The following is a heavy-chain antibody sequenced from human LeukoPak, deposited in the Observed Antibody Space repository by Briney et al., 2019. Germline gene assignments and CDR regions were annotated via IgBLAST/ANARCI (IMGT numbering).Heavy chain of an antibody. V-gene: IGHV5-51*01. Sequence: GESLKISCKGSGYSFTSYWIGWVRQMPGKGLEWMAIIYPGDSDTRYSPSFQGQVTISADKSISTAYLQWSSLKASDTAMYYCARQVEYSSSSRGYYYYYYMDVWGKRTTVTVSS. CDR3: ARQVEYSSSSRGYYYYYYMDV. J-gene: IGHJ6*03. CDR1: GYSFTSYW. D-gene: IGHD6-6*01. CDR2: IYPGDSDT.